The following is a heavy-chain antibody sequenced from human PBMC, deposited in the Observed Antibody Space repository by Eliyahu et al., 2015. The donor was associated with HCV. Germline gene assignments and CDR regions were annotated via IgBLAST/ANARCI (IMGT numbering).Heavy chain of an antibody. CDR1: GFSLSNARXX. Sequence: QVTLKESGPVLVKPTETLTLTCTVSGFSLSNARXXXXXIRQPPGKALEWLAHIFSNDEKSYSTSLKSRLTISKDTSKSQVVLTMTNMDPVDTATYYCARSRRRDGFQPILDYYYGMDVWGQGTTVTVSS. D-gene: IGHD5-24*01. V-gene: IGHV2-26*01. CDR2: IFSNDEK. CDR3: ARSRRRDGFQPILDYYYGMDV. J-gene: IGHJ6*02.